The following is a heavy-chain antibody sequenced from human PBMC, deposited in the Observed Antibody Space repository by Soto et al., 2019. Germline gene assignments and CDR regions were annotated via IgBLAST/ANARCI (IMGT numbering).Heavy chain of an antibody. V-gene: IGHV3-23*01. CDR2: ISGSGDKT. Sequence: PGGSLRLSCVASGFNVSYNAMSWLGQAPGKGLQWVSTISGSGDKTYYADSVKGRFTISSDRSKNTLYLQMDSLRADDTAVYYCVRLPGGSAPRPDYWGQGTMVTVSS. CDR1: GFNVSYNA. D-gene: IGHD6-6*01. J-gene: IGHJ4*02. CDR3: VRLPGGSAPRPDY.